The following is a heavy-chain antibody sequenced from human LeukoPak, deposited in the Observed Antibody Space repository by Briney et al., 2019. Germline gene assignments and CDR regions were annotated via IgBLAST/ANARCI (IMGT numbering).Heavy chain of an antibody. CDR1: GGSSSGYY. V-gene: IGHV4-34*01. J-gene: IGHJ4*02. Sequence: PSETLSLTCAVYGGSSSGYYWSWIRQPPGKGLEWIGEINHSGNTNYNPSLKSRVTISVDTSKNQFSLQLSSVTAADTAVYYCARGLGYCGSTSCSFDYWGQGTLVTVSS. CDR2: INHSGNT. CDR3: ARGLGYCGSTSCSFDY. D-gene: IGHD2-2*01.